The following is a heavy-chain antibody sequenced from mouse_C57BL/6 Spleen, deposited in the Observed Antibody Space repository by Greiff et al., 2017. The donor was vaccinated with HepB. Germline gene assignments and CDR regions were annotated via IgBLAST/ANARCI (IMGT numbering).Heavy chain of an antibody. V-gene: IGHV1-81*01. J-gene: IGHJ2*01. CDR3: ARDGDDYDRFDY. CDR1: GYTFTSYG. CDR2: IYPRSGNT. D-gene: IGHD2-4*01. Sequence: QVQLQQSGAELARPGASVKLSCKASGYTFTSYGISWVKQRTGQGLEWIGEIYPRSGNTYYNEKFKGKATLTADKSSSTAYMELRSLTSEDSAVYLCARDGDDYDRFDYWGQGTTLTVSS.